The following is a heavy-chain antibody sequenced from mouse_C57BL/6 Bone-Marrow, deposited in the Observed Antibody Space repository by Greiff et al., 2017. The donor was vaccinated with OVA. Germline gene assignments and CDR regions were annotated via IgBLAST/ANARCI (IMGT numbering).Heavy chain of an antibody. V-gene: IGHV5-12*01. CDR3: SRRDYDYGDV. Sequence: DVKLVESGGGLVQPGGSLKLSCAASGFTFSDYYMYWVRQTPEKRLEWVAYISNGGGSTYYPDTVKGRFTISRDNAKNPLYLQMSRLNSEDTAMYDCSRRDYDYGDVWGTGTTVTVAS. D-gene: IGHD2-4*01. CDR2: ISNGGGST. J-gene: IGHJ1*03. CDR1: GFTFSDYY.